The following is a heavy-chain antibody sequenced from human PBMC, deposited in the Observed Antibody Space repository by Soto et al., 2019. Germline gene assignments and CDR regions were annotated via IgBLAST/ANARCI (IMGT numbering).Heavy chain of an antibody. J-gene: IGHJ6*02. V-gene: IGHV3-23*01. CDR3: AKDSWAIFGVPAGEYYAMDV. CDR2: ISGSGGTT. D-gene: IGHD3-3*01. CDR1: GFTFENYS. Sequence: XVSLRLSFVASGFTFENYSMSWVGQAPGKGLEWVSAISGSGGTTYYSDSVKGRFTISRDNSKNTVYLQMNDLRVEDAAEYFCAKDSWAIFGVPAGEYYAMDVWGQGTTVTVSS.